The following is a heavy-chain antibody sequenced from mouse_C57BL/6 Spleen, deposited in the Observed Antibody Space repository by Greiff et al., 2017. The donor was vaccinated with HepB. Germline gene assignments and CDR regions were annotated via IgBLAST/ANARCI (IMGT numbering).Heavy chain of an antibody. CDR2: ISSGGSYT. Sequence: EVQRVESGGDLVKPGGSLKLSCAASGFTFSSYGMSWVRQTPDKRLEWVATISSGGSYTYYPDSVKGRFTISRDNAKNTLYLQMSSLKSEDTAMYYCARPYDYDPYYYAMDYWGQGTSVTVSS. J-gene: IGHJ4*01. CDR3: ARPYDYDPYYYAMDY. V-gene: IGHV5-6*01. CDR1: GFTFSSYG. D-gene: IGHD2-4*01.